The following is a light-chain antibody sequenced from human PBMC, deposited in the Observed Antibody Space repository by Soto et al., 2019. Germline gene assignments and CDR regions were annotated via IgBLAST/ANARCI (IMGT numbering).Light chain of an antibody. CDR2: DAS. J-gene: IGKJ5*01. CDR1: QSISSY. Sequence: EILLTQSPATLSLSPGEGATLSCRASQSISSYLAWYQQKPGQAPRLLIYDASNRATGIPARFSGSGSGTDFTLTISSLEPEDFAIYYCQHRSDWPPITFGQGTRLEIK. V-gene: IGKV3-11*01. CDR3: QHRSDWPPIT.